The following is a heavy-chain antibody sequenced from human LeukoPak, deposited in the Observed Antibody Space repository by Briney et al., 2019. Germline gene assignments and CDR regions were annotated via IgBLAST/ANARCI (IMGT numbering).Heavy chain of an antibody. CDR3: ARDFDSSGYSPSY. CDR1: GFTFSSYG. V-gene: IGHV3-33*01. J-gene: IGHJ4*02. Sequence: GGSLRLSCAASGFTFSSYGMHWVRQAPGKGLEWVAVIWYDGSNKYYADSVKGRFTISRDNSKNTLYLQMNSLRVEDTAVYYCARDFDSSGYSPSYWGQGTLVTVSS. CDR2: IWYDGSNK. D-gene: IGHD3-22*01.